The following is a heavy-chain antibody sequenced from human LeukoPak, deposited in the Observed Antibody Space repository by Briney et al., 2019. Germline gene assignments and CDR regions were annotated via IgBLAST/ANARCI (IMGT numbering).Heavy chain of an antibody. D-gene: IGHD3-10*01. CDR2: IYYSGST. CDR1: GGSIISSSYY. CDR3: ARHGSGSYVFDY. V-gene: IGHV4-39*01. J-gene: IGHJ4*02. Sequence: SETLSLTCTVSGGSIISSSYYWGWIRQPPGKGLEWIGSIYYSGSTYYNPSLKSRVTISVDTSKNQFSLKLSSVTAADTAVYYCARHGSGSYVFDYWGQGTLVTVSS.